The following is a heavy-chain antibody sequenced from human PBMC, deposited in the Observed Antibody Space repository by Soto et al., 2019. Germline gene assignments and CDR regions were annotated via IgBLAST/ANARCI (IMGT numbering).Heavy chain of an antibody. J-gene: IGHJ4*02. CDR1: GGSISSSSYY. CDR3: ARLVAAAGMARHYFDY. D-gene: IGHD6-13*01. Sequence: SETLSLTCTVSGGSISSSSYYWVWIRQPPGRGLEWIGSIYYSGSTYYNPSLKSRVTISVDTSKNQFSLKLSSVTAADTAVYYCARLVAAAGMARHYFDYWGQGTLVTVSS. V-gene: IGHV4-39*01. CDR2: IYYSGST.